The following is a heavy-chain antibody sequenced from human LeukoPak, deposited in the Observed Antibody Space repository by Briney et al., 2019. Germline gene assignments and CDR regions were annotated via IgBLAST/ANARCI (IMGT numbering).Heavy chain of an antibody. CDR3: ARGLDYYGSGSFFNI. Sequence: ASVKVSCKASGYTFTAYSMHWVRQAPGQGLEWMGWINPNSGGTNYAQKFQGRVTMTRDTSITTAYMELSRLRSDDTAVYYCARGLDYYGSGSFFNIWGQGTMVTVSS. D-gene: IGHD3-10*01. V-gene: IGHV1-2*02. CDR2: INPNSGGT. CDR1: GYTFTAYS. J-gene: IGHJ3*02.